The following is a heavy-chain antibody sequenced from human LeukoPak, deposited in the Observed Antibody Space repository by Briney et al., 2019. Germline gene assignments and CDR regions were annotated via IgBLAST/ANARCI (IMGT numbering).Heavy chain of an antibody. CDR3: ARDPGYSSSPYYFDY. Sequence: GGSLRLSCAASGFTFSSYWMSWVRQAPGKGLEWVANIKQDGSEKYYVDSVKGRFTISRDNAKNSLYLQMNSLRAEDTAVYYCARDPGYSSSPYYFDYWGQGTLVTVSS. D-gene: IGHD6-13*01. CDR1: GFTFSSYW. J-gene: IGHJ4*02. V-gene: IGHV3-7*01. CDR2: IKQDGSEK.